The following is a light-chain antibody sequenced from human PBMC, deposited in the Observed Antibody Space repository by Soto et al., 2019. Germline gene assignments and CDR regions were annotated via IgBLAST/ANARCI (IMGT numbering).Light chain of an antibody. V-gene: IGKV3-20*01. Sequence: EIVLPQSPGTLSLSPGERATLSCRASQSVSSSYLAWYQQKPGQAPRLLIYGASSRATGIPDRFSGSGSGTDFTLTISRLEPEDFAVYYCQKYGVSPSTFGGGTKGEIK. CDR1: QSVSSSY. J-gene: IGKJ4*01. CDR2: GAS. CDR3: QKYGVSPST.